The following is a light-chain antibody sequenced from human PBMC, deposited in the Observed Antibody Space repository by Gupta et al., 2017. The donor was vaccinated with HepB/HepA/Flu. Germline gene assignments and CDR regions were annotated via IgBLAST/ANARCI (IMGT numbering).Light chain of an antibody. CDR2: LGS. Sequence: DIVMTQSPLSLPVTSGEPASISCTSSQSLVHSNGHNYLEGYLHKPGQSPQLLIYLGSTRASGVPDMFSGTGSGTDFTLKIIRVEAEDVGVYYCLQDVQPLTFGEGTKVEIK. J-gene: IGKJ4*01. V-gene: IGKV2-28*01. CDR3: LQDVQPLT. CDR1: QSLVHSNGHNY.